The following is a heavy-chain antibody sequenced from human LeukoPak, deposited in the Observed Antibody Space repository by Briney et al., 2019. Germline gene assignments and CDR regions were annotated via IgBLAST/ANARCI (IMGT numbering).Heavy chain of an antibody. J-gene: IGHJ3*02. D-gene: IGHD6-19*01. Sequence: GGSLRLSCAASGFTFDDYAMHWVRQAPGKGLEWVSGISWNSGSIGYADSVKGRFTISRDNTKNSLYLQMNSLKTEDTAVYYCTRGSGWYLSNAFDIWGQGTMVTVSS. CDR3: TRGSGWYLSNAFDI. V-gene: IGHV3-9*01. CDR2: ISWNSGSI. CDR1: GFTFDDYA.